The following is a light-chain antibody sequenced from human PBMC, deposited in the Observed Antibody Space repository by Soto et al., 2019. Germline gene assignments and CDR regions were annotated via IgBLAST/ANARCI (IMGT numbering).Light chain of an antibody. V-gene: IGKV1-39*01. CDR3: QQGYITPT. CDR2: AAS. J-gene: IGKJ4*01. CDR1: QSISSW. Sequence: EIQMTKSASTLSASVGDRVIITCRASQSISSWLTWYQQKPGKAPNLLIYAASSLQSGVPSRFSGSGSGTDFTLTISMQQPEDETTYCRQQGYITPTFGGGTKVDIK.